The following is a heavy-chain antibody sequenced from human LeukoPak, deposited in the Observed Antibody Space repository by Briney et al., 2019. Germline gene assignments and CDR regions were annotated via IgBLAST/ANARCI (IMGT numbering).Heavy chain of an antibody. Sequence: PGESLKISCKGSGYTFTNYWIGWVRQMPGKGLEWMGIVHPGDSDIRYNPSFEGQVTISADKSTTTAYLQWTSLKASDNAMYFCARDMNNGLLPDYWGQGTLVTVSS. D-gene: IGHD2-21*02. V-gene: IGHV5-51*01. CDR3: ARDMNNGLLPDY. CDR2: VHPGDSDI. J-gene: IGHJ4*02. CDR1: GYTFTNYW.